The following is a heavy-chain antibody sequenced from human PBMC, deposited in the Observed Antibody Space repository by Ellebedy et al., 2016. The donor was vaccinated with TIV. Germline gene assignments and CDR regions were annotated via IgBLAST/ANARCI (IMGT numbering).Heavy chain of an antibody. J-gene: IGHJ5*02. Sequence: SETLSLTCTVSGGSISSYYWSWIRQPPGKGLEWIGYIYYSGSTNYNPSLKSRVTILVDTSKNQFSLKLSSVTAADTAVYYCARPGYSYGLGWFDPWGQGTLVTVSS. V-gene: IGHV4-59*08. CDR3: ARPGYSYGLGWFDP. CDR1: GGSISSYY. CDR2: IYYSGST. D-gene: IGHD5-18*01.